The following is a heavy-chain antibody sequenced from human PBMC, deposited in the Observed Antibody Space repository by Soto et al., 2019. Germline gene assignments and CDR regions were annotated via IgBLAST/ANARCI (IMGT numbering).Heavy chain of an antibody. V-gene: IGHV1-18*01. CDR2: ISTYNGNT. Sequence: QVPLVQSGAEVKKPGASVKVSCKASGYTFITYGVSWVRQAPGQGLDWLGWISTYNGNTRYAERLQGRVTMTTDTTTNTDYMELRNLRSDDTAVYYCARGPTDYYDNSANYFLDYWGQGTLVTVSS. CDR1: GYTFITYG. CDR3: ARGPTDYYDNSANYFLDY. J-gene: IGHJ4*02. D-gene: IGHD3-22*01.